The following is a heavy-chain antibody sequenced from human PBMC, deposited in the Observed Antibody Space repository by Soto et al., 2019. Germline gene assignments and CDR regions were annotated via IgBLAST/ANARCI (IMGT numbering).Heavy chain of an antibody. Sequence: PSETLSLTCTVSGDSVTSVSDYWSWIRQPPGKGLEWIGYIYYSGSADYNPSLGSRVTISIDTSKNQFSLKLTSVTAADTAVYYCARGVGFGYYYYHMDLWGQGKTVT. CDR3: ARGVGFGYYYYHMDL. CDR1: GDSVTSVSDY. J-gene: IGHJ6*02. V-gene: IGHV4-61*01. CDR2: IYYSGSA. D-gene: IGHD3-10*01.